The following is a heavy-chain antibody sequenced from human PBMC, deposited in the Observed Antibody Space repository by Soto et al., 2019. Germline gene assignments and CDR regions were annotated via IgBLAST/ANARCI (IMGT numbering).Heavy chain of an antibody. J-gene: IGHJ6*02. CDR3: ARVQVGWGDRRYYDSSGYYYYYGMDV. V-gene: IGHV1-69*13. Sequence: PSVKVSCKASGGTFSSYAISWVRQAPGQGLEWMGGIIPIFGTANYAQKFQGRVTITADESTSTAYMELSSLRSEDTAVYYCARVQVGWGDRRYYDSSGYYYYYGMDVWGQGTTVTVSS. CDR2: IIPIFGTA. D-gene: IGHD3-22*01. CDR1: GGTFSSYA.